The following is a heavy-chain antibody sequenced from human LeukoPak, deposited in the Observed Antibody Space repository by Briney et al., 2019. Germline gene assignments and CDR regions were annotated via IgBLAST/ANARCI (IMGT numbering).Heavy chain of an antibody. D-gene: IGHD3-16*02. CDR1: GGSFSGYY. J-gene: IGHJ6*03. V-gene: IGHV4-34*01. Sequence: SETLSLTCAVYGGSFSGYYWSWIRQPPGKGLEWIGEINHSGSTNYNPSLKSRVTISVDTSKNQFSLKLSSVTAADTAVYYCARGMGSYRRYYYYYMDVWGKGTTVTVSS. CDR2: INHSGST. CDR3: ARGMGSYRRYYYYYMDV.